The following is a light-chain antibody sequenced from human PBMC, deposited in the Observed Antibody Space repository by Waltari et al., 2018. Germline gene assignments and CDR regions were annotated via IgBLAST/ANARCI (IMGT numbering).Light chain of an antibody. V-gene: IGLV1-47*01. Sequence: QSVLTQPPSASGTPGQRVTISCSGSSSNIGSNYVYWYHQLPGTAPKLLIYRNNQRPSGVPDRFSGSNSGTSASLAISGLRSEDEADYYCAAWDDSLSGWVFGGGTKLTVL. CDR3: AAWDDSLSGWV. J-gene: IGLJ3*02. CDR1: SSNIGSNY. CDR2: RNN.